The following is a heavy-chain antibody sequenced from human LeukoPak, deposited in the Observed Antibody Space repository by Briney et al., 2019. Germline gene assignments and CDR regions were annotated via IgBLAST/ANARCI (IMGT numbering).Heavy chain of an antibody. CDR2: IYTSGST. D-gene: IGHD3-22*01. V-gene: IGHV4-4*07. CDR1: GGSISSYY. J-gene: IGHJ4*02. Sequence: SETLSLTCTVSGGSISSYYWSWIRQPAGKGLEWIGRIYTSGSTNYNPSLKSRVTMSVDTSKNQFSLKLSSVTAADTAVYYCAREYHYDSSGYFIGGYYFDYWGQGTLVTVSS. CDR3: AREYHYDSSGYFIGGYYFDY.